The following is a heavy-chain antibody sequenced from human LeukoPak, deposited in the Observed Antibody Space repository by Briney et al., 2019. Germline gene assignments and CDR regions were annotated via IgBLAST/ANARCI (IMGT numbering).Heavy chain of an antibody. Sequence: KPSETLSLTCAVYGGSFSGYYWSWIRQPPGKGLEWIGEINHSGSTNYNPSLKSRVTISVDKSKNQFSLKLSSVTAADTAVYYCARVAVVKGIDPWGQGTLVTVSS. V-gene: IGHV4-34*01. CDR2: INHSGST. CDR3: ARVAVVKGIDP. D-gene: IGHD4-23*01. CDR1: GGSFSGYY. J-gene: IGHJ5*02.